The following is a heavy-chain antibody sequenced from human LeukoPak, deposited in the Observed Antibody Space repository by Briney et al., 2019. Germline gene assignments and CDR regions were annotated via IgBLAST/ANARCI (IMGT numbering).Heavy chain of an antibody. CDR2: IKQDASEK. CDR3: AKDPTITYYYDSSGYYFDY. Sequence: GGSLRLSCAASGFIFSNYWMGWVRQAPGKGLEWVASIKQDASEKYYVDAVKGRFTISRDNSKNTLYLQMNSLRAEDTAVYYCAKDPTITYYYDSSGYYFDYWGQGTLVTVSS. V-gene: IGHV3-7*03. D-gene: IGHD3-22*01. CDR1: GFIFSNYW. J-gene: IGHJ4*02.